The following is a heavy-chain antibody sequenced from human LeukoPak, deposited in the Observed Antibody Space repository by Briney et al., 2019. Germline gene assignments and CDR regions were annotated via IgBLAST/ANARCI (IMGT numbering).Heavy chain of an antibody. D-gene: IGHD5-18*01. CDR3: ARHSDTAMPRENWFDP. Sequence: GESLKISCKGSGYSFTSYWIGWVRQMPGKGLEWMGIIYPGDSDTRYSPSFQGQVTISADKSISTAYLQWSSLKASDTAMYYCARHSDTAMPRENWFDPWGQGTLVTVSS. V-gene: IGHV5-51*01. CDR1: GYSFTSYW. J-gene: IGHJ5*02. CDR2: IYPGDSDT.